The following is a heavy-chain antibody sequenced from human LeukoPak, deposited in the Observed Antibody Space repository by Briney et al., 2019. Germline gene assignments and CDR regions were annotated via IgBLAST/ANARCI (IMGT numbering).Heavy chain of an antibody. Sequence: GGSLRLSCAASGFTFSSYGVHWVRQAPGKGLEWVTFIRYDGNDRYYADSVKGRFTISRDNSKNTLYLQMNSLRVEDTAVYHCAKVYNYFYYMDVWGKGTTVTVSS. J-gene: IGHJ6*03. CDR3: AKVYNYFYYMDV. D-gene: IGHD2-2*02. CDR2: IRYDGNDR. CDR1: GFTFSSYG. V-gene: IGHV3-30*02.